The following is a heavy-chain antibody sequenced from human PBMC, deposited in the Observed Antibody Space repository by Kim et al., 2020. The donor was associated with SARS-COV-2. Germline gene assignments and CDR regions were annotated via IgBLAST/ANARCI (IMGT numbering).Heavy chain of an antibody. J-gene: IGHJ5*01. Sequence: ASVKVSCKTSGYPFKNFVIHWVRQAPGQSLEWMGWINSDNGYTKYSENFQGRVTISSDTSASTAYMELRSLRSQDTAGYYCARNVWEGGNSYFDFWGRGSLVSVSS. CDR3: ARNVWEGGNSYFDF. V-gene: IGHV1-3*01. CDR1: GYPFKNFV. CDR2: INSDNGYT. D-gene: IGHD1-26*01.